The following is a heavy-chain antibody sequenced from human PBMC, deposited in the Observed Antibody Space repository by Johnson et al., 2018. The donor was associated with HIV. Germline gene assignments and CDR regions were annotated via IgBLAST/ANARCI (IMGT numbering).Heavy chain of an antibody. Sequence: EVQLVESGGGLVQPGGSLRLSCAASGCTFSNYLMTWVRQAPGKGLEWVANIKQDGSEKIYADSVKGRFTISRDNAENSLYLQMNSLRVDDTAVYYCVRDPGPGSSSHERSWGGFDIWGQGTMVAVSS. CDR1: GCTFSNYL. V-gene: IGHV3-7*01. CDR2: IKQDGSEK. J-gene: IGHJ3*02. CDR3: VRDPGPGSSSHERSWGGFDI. D-gene: IGHD6-6*01.